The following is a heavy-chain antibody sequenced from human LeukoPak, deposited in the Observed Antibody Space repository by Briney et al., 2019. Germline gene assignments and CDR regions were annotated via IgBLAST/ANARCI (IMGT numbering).Heavy chain of an antibody. V-gene: IGHV3-7*01. D-gene: IGHD3-10*01. CDR2: MNQDGSRK. CDR3: TRDSQGSGTYSTDH. CDR1: GFTFSSSW. J-gene: IGHJ4*02. Sequence: GGSLRLSCVASGFTFSSSWMSWVRQGPGKGPEWVANMNQDGSRKFYVDSVEGRFTISRDNAKNSLFLEMNGLRDEDTAVYYWTRDSQGSGTYSTDHWGQGTLVTVSS.